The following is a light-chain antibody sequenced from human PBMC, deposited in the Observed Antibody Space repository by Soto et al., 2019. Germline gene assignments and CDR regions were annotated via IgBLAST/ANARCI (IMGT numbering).Light chain of an antibody. J-gene: IGKJ1*01. V-gene: IGKV1-5*01. Sequence: DSRMSQSLSSLSASLEERGTRTCRASQSLSRWFAWYEEKGVXAPKGXXXXXXXCQXXVPASFXGILSVTEFTFTFTDLQPPDAASYFCLQYECDWMFGQVTKVE. CDR1: QSLSRW. CDR3: LQYECDWM. CDR2: XXX.